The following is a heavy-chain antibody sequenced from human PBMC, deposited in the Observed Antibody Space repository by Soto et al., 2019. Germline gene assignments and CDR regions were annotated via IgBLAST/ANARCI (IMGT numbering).Heavy chain of an antibody. Sequence: EVQLVESGGGLVQPGGSLRLSCAASGFTFSSYWMSWVRQAPGKGLEWVANIKQDGSEKYYVDSVKGRFTISRDNAKNSLYLQMNSLRAEDTAVYYCARDRTRGDYGDYCDYGGQGTLVTVSS. J-gene: IGHJ4*02. D-gene: IGHD4-17*01. CDR3: ARDRTRGDYGDYCDY. CDR1: GFTFSSYW. CDR2: IKQDGSEK. V-gene: IGHV3-7*03.